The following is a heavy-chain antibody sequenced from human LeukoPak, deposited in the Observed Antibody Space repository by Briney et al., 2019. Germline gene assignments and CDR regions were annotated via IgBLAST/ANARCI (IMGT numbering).Heavy chain of an antibody. J-gene: IGHJ4*02. CDR3: SRSPGYSYGYYGGYYFDY. V-gene: IGHV3-49*04. Sequence: GGSLRLSCAASGFTFSSRAMSWVRQAPGKGLEWVGFIRSKAEGGTTEYAASVKGRFTISRDDSKSIAYLQMNSLKIEDTAVYYCSRSPGYSYGYYGGYYFDYWGQGTLVTVSS. CDR2: IRSKAEGGTT. CDR1: GFTFSSRA. D-gene: IGHD5-18*01.